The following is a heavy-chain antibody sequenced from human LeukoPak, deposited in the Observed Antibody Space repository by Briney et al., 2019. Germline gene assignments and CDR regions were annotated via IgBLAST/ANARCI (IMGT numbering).Heavy chain of an antibody. D-gene: IGHD2-15*01. CDR2: ISGSGGST. V-gene: IGHV3-23*01. CDR1: GFTFSSYA. J-gene: IGHJ4*02. Sequence: GSLRLSCAASGFTFSSYAMSWVRQAPGKGLEWVSAISGSGGSTYYADSVKGRFTISRDNSKNTLYLQMNSLRAEDTAVYYCAKGDYCSGGSCYTFDYWGQGTLVTVSS. CDR3: AKGDYCSGGSCYTFDY.